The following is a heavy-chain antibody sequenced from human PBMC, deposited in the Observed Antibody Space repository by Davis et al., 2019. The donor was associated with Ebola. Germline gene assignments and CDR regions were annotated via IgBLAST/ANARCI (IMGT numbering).Heavy chain of an antibody. Sequence: SETLSLTCAVSGGSISSGGYSWSWIRQPPGKGLEWIGYIYHSGSTYYNPSLKSRVTISVDRSKNQFSLKLSSVTAADTAVYYCARTRLWFGELLSATDWFDPWGQGTLVTVSS. CDR3: ARTRLWFGELLSATDWFDP. V-gene: IGHV4-30-2*01. CDR1: GGSISSGGYS. CDR2: IYHSGST. D-gene: IGHD3-10*01. J-gene: IGHJ5*02.